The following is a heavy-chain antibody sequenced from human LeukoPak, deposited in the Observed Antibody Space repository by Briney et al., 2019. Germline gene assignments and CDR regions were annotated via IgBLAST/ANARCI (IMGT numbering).Heavy chain of an antibody. J-gene: IGHJ4*02. Sequence: ASVKVSCKASGYTFSNFPMNWVRQAPGQGLEWMGWINPNSGGTNYAQKFQGRVTMTRDTSISIAYMELSRLRSDDTAVYYCARLIITTTGNFDYWGQGTLVTVSS. V-gene: IGHV1-2*02. CDR1: GYTFSNFP. CDR2: INPNSGGT. CDR3: ARLIITTTGNFDY. D-gene: IGHD6-13*01.